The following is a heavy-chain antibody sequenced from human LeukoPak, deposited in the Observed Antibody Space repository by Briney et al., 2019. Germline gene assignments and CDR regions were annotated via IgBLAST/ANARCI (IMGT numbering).Heavy chain of an antibody. D-gene: IGHD2-2*01. CDR1: GYTFTSYD. V-gene: IGHV1-8*01. CDR3: ARMCSSTSCYFVRDYYYGMDV. CDR2: MNPNSGNT. J-gene: IGHJ6*02. Sequence: ASVKVSCKASGYTFTSYDINWVRQATGQGLEWMGWMNPNSGNTGYAQKFQGGVTMTRNTSISTAYMELSSLRSEDTAVYYCARMCSSTSCYFVRDYYYGMDVWGQGTTVTVSS.